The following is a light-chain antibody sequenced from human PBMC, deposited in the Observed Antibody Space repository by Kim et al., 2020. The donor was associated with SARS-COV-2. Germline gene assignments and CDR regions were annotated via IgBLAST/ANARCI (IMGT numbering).Light chain of an antibody. V-gene: IGKV3-11*01. CDR1: QSVSSY. CDR3: QQRDTWPLT. J-gene: IGKJ4*01. Sequence: EIVLTQSPATLSLSPGERATLSCRASQSVSSYLAWYQQKPGQAPNLLIYDESNRATGIPARFSGSGSGTDFTLTISSLEPEDFAVYYCQQRDTWPLTFGGGTKLEI. CDR2: DES.